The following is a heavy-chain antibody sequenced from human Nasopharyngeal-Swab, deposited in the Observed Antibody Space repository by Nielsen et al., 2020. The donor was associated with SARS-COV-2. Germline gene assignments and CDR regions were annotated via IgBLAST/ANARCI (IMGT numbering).Heavy chain of an antibody. D-gene: IGHD2-2*01. Sequence: GESLKISCTPSGFTFSDYAMNWVRLAPGKGLMWVARINRDGSGTNYADSVKGRFTISRDNAKNTLYLQMNTLSAEDTGVYYCARDCDTATCYRSAADTWGQGTLVTVSS. CDR1: GFTFSDYA. V-gene: IGHV3-74*01. CDR2: INRDGSGT. J-gene: IGHJ5*01. CDR3: ARDCDTATCYRSAADT.